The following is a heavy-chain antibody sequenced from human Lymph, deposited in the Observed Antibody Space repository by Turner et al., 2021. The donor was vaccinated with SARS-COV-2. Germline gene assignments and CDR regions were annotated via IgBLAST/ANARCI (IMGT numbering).Heavy chain of an antibody. CDR3: ARMGSSSWYFDY. Sequence: EVQPVESGGGLVQPGGSLRLSCAASGFTFSYYWMRWVRQAPGKGLEWVANIKQDGSEKYYVDSVKGRFTISRDNAKNSLFLQMNSLRAEDTAVYYCARMGSSSWYFDYWGQGTLVTVSS. V-gene: IGHV3-7*01. CDR1: GFTFSYYW. D-gene: IGHD1-26*01. CDR2: IKQDGSEK. J-gene: IGHJ4*02.